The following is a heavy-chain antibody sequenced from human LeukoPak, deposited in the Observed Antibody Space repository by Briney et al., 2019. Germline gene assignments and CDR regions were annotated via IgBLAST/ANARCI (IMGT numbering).Heavy chain of an antibody. D-gene: IGHD3-16*02. J-gene: IGHJ6*03. CDR1: GGSIGTYY. CDR3: ARHIGGGIEDMDV. V-gene: IGHV4-59*08. Sequence: SETLSLTCTVSGGSIGTYYWSWVRQSPGTGLEWIGYIYVTGTRYNPYLQSRVSISVDRSRNQFFLKMTSVTATDTAVYYCARHIGGGIEDMDVWGRGTKVTVSS. CDR2: IYVTGT.